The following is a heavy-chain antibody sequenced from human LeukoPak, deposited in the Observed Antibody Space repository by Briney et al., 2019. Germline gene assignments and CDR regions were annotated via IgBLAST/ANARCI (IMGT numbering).Heavy chain of an antibody. V-gene: IGHV3-7*01. CDR2: INQDGGVK. Sequence: GGSLRLSCAASGFIFSSYRMIWVRQAPGKGLEWVAKINQDGGVKYYVDSVKGRFTISRDNAENSLYLQMNSLRAEDTAVYYCARGYSSGWYGFDAFDIWGQGTMVTVSS. CDR3: ARGYSSGWYGFDAFDI. D-gene: IGHD6-19*01. CDR1: GFIFSSYR. J-gene: IGHJ3*02.